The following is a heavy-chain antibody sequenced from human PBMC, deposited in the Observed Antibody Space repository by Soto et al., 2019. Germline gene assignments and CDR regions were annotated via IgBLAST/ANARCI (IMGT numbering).Heavy chain of an antibody. J-gene: IGHJ1*01. CDR2: ISGSGDST. Sequence: GGSLRLSCAASGFTFSSYAMSWVRQAPGKGLEWVSGISGSGDSTYYADSVKGRFTISRDNSKNTLYLQMNSLRAEDTAVYYCAKGVPGIAVAGTGYFQHWGQGTLVTV. CDR3: AKGVPGIAVAGTGYFQH. V-gene: IGHV3-23*01. D-gene: IGHD6-19*01. CDR1: GFTFSSYA.